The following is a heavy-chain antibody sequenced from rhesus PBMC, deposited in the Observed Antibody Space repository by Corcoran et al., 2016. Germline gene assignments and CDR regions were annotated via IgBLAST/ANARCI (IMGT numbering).Heavy chain of an antibody. CDR3: ARRYYFDY. D-gene: IGHD6-37*01. V-gene: IGHV4-81*01. Sequence: QLQLQESGPGLVKPSETLSLTCAVSGGSISGYYWSWIRQPPGKGLEWIGNIDGNIAGNNYNPSLKSRVTISKDTSKNQFSLKLSSVTAADTAVYYCARRYYFDYWGQGVLVTVSS. J-gene: IGHJ4*01. CDR2: IDGNIAGN. CDR1: GGSISGYY.